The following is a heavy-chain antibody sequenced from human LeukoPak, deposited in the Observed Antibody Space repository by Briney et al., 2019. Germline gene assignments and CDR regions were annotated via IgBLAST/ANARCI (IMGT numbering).Heavy chain of an antibody. CDR1: GFTFSSYA. CDR3: AKDMLGYYGSGSYSYYYYYYMDV. J-gene: IGHJ6*03. D-gene: IGHD3-10*01. CDR2: ISGSGGST. Sequence: GGSLRLSCAASGFTFSSYAMSWVRQAPGKGLEWVSAISGSGGSTYYADSVKGRFTISRDNSKNTLYLQMNSLRAEDTAVYYCAKDMLGYYGSGSYSYYYYYYMDVWGKGTTVTVSS. V-gene: IGHV3-23*01.